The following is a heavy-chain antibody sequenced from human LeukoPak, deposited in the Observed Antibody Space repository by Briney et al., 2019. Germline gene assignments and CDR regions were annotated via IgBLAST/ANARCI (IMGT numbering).Heavy chain of an antibody. D-gene: IGHD3-22*01. CDR1: GFTFDDYA. Sequence: TGGSLRLSCAASGFTFDDYAMHWVRQAPGKGLEWVSGISWNSGSIGYADSVKGRFTISRDNARNSLYLQMNSLRAEDTALYHCAKANVLRTDYYDSSGYDDYFDYWGQGTLVNVSS. J-gene: IGHJ4*02. CDR3: AKANVLRTDYYDSSGYDDYFDY. V-gene: IGHV3-9*01. CDR2: ISWNSGSI.